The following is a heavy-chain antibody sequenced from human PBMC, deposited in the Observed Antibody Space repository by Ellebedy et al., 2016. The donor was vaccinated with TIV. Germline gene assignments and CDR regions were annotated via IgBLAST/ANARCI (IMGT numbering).Heavy chain of an antibody. CDR3: AAELALAVAGLKNPHF. D-gene: IGHD6-19*01. Sequence: GESLKISCAASGFTFSNAWMNWVRQAPGKGLEWVGRIKSKIGGGATDYAAPVKGRFTISRDASKNTLYLQMNSLKTEDTAVYYCAAELALAVAGLKNPHFWGQGTLITVSS. CDR1: GFTFSNAW. J-gene: IGHJ4*02. V-gene: IGHV3-15*07. CDR2: IKSKIGGGAT.